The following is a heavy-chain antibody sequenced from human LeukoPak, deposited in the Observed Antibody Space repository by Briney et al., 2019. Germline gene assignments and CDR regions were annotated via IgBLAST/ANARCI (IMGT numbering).Heavy chain of an antibody. CDR2: ISYSGTT. D-gene: IGHD3-10*01. Sequence: PSETLSLTCTVSGASISSSPYYWGWIRQSPGKGLEWIGRISYSGTTYYNPSLKSRVTISVDTSKNQFSLKLSSVTAADTAVYYCAANSADYNTLGSSYKVWGQGTLVTVSS. V-gene: IGHV4-39*01. CDR1: GASISSSPYY. CDR3: AANSADYNTLGSSYKV. J-gene: IGHJ4*02.